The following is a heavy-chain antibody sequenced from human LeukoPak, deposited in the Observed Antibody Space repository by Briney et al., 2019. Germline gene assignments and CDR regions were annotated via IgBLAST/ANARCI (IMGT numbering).Heavy chain of an antibody. CDR3: AKLYCSSTSCYRKFSDY. Sequence: GGSLRLSCAASGFTFSSYAMNWVRQAPGKGLEWVSSISGSGDSTSYADSVKGRFTISRDNSKNTLYLQMNSLRAEDTAVYYCAKLYCSSTSCYRKFSDYWGQGTLVIVSS. J-gene: IGHJ4*02. CDR1: GFTFSSYA. CDR2: ISGSGDST. V-gene: IGHV3-23*01. D-gene: IGHD2-2*01.